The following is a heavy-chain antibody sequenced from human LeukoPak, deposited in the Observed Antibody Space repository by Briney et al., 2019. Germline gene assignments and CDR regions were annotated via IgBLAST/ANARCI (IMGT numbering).Heavy chain of an antibody. V-gene: IGHV4-39*01. CDR3: ATGGDYGYNWFDP. Sequence: SETLSLTCVVSGGSINSNSYYWGWIRQPPAKGLEWIGTIYYTGSTYYNPSLNTRVTISADTSKNQFSLKLRSVTAADTAVYYCATGGDYGYNWFDPWGQGTLVTVSS. D-gene: IGHD4-17*01. J-gene: IGHJ5*02. CDR1: GGSINSNSYY. CDR2: IYYTGST.